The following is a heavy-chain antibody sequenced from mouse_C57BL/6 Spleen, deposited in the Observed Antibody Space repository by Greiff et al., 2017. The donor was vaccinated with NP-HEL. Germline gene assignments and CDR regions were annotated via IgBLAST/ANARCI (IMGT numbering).Heavy chain of an antibody. CDR2: ISSGSSTI. J-gene: IGHJ2*01. CDR3: ARVYDGGFDY. Sequence: DVMLVESGGGLVKPGGSLKLSCAASGFTFSDYGMHWVRQAPEKGLEWVAYISSGSSTIYYADTVKGRFTISRDNAKNTLFLQMTSLRSEDTAMYYCARVYDGGFDYWGQGTTLTVSS. D-gene: IGHD2-12*01. V-gene: IGHV5-17*01. CDR1: GFTFSDYG.